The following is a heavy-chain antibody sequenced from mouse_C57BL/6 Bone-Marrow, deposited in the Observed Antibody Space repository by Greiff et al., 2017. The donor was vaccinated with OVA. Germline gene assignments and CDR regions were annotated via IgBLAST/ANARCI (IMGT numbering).Heavy chain of an antibody. D-gene: IGHD2-4*01. V-gene: IGHV5-4*01. CDR1: GFTFSSYA. J-gene: IGHJ4*01. CDR3: VRDPDYDGYYYAMDY. Sequence: EVMLVESGGGLVKPGGSLKLSCAASGFTFSSYAMSWVRQTPDKRLEWVATISDGGSYTYYPDNVKGRFTISRDNAKNNLYLQMSHLKSEDTAMYYCVRDPDYDGYYYAMDYWGQGTSVTVSS. CDR2: ISDGGSYT.